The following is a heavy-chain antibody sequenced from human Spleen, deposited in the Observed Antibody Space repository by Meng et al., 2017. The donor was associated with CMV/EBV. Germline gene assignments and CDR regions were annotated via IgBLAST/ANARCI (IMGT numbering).Heavy chain of an antibody. CDR1: GGSISSGGYY. CDR2: IYYSGST. D-gene: IGHD1-26*01. V-gene: IGHV4-31*03. J-gene: IGHJ4*02. CDR3: ARGGTSYYLDY. Sequence: SETLSLTCTVSGGSISSGGYYWSWIRQHPGKGLEWIGYIYYSGSTYYNPSLKSRVTISVDTSKNQFSLKLSSVTAADTAVYYCARGGTSYYLDYWGQGTLVTVSS.